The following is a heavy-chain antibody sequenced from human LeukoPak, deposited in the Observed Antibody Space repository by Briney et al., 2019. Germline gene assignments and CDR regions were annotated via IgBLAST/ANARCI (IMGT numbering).Heavy chain of an antibody. CDR2: INPSGGST. CDR1: GYTFTSYY. CDR3: ARDRLGSDSSSPQSVSFDY. J-gene: IGHJ4*02. Sequence: ASVKVSCKASGYTFTSYYMHWVRQAPGQGLEWMGIINPSGGSTSYAQKFQGRVTMTRDTSTSTVYMELSSLRSEDTAVYYCARDRLGSDSSSPQSVSFDYWGQGTLVTVSS. D-gene: IGHD6-13*01. V-gene: IGHV1-46*01.